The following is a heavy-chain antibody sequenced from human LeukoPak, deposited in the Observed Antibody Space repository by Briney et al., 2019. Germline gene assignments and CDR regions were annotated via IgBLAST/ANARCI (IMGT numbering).Heavy chain of an antibody. Sequence: GGSLRLSCAASGFTFSSYAMHWVRQAPGKGLEWVAVISYNGSNKYYADSVKGRFTISRDNSKNTLYLQMNSLRAEDTAVYYCAGDYDILTGYYGWGQGTLVTVSS. CDR3: AGDYDILTGYYG. V-gene: IGHV3-30*14. CDR1: GFTFSSYA. J-gene: IGHJ4*02. D-gene: IGHD3-9*01. CDR2: ISYNGSNK.